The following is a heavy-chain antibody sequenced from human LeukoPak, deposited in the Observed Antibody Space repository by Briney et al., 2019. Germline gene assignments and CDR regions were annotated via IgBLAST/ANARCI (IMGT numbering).Heavy chain of an antibody. CDR3: ARGSGLTYGSGSRYYYYYYGMDV. V-gene: IGHV3-11*01. J-gene: IGHJ6*02. CDR1: GFTFSDYY. CDR2: ISSSGSTI. Sequence: GGSLRLSCAASGFTFSDYYMSWIRQAPGKGLEWVSYISSSGSTICYADSVKGRFTISRDNAKNSLYLQMNSLRAEDTAVYYCARGSGLTYGSGSRYYYYYYGMDVWGQGTTVTVSS. D-gene: IGHD3-10*01.